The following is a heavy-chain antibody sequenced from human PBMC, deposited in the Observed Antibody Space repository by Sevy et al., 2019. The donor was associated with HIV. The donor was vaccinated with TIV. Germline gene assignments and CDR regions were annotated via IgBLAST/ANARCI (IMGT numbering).Heavy chain of an antibody. D-gene: IGHD2-8*01. V-gene: IGHV3-30-3*01. CDR2: ISYDGSHE. CDR1: GFTINSYA. CDR3: ARYFGYCLKVVCHASGMDV. Sequence: GGSLRLSCAVSGFTINSYAVNWVRQAPGKGLGWVAGISYDGSHEYYADSVKGRFTISRDSSKNTLYLQMNSLRPEDTAVYYWARYFGYCLKVVCHASGMDVWGPGTTVTVSS. J-gene: IGHJ6*02.